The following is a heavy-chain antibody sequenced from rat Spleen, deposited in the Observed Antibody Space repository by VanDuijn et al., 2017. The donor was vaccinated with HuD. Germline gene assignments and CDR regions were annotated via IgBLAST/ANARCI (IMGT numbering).Heavy chain of an antibody. V-gene: IGHV5-29*01. D-gene: IGHD1-2*01. CDR3: ARHYYSFDY. J-gene: IGHJ2*01. CDR1: GFTFSNYG. Sequence: EVQLVESGGGLVQPGRSMKLSCAASGFTFSNYGMAWVRQAPTKGLEWVATISYDGSSTYYRDSVKGRFTISRDNAKSTLYLQMDSLRSEDTATYYCARHYYSFDYWGQGVLVTVSS. CDR2: ISYDGSST.